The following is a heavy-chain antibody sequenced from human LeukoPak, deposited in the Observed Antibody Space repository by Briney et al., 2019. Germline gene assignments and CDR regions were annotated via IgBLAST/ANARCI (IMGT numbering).Heavy chain of an antibody. V-gene: IGHV3-64*01. D-gene: IGHD1-14*01. CDR3: ARDPETVG. J-gene: IGHJ4*02. CDR1: GFTFSSYA. CDR2: ISSNGGST. Sequence: GGSLRLSCAASGFTFSSYAMSWVRQAPGKGLEYVSAISSNGGSTYYANSVKGRFTISRDNSKNTLYLQMGSLRAEDMAVYYCARDPETVGWGQGTLVTVSS.